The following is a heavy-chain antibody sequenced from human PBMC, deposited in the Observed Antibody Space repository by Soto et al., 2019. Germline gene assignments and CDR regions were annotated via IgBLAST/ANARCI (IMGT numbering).Heavy chain of an antibody. J-gene: IGHJ4*02. V-gene: IGHV1-69*01. Sequence: QVHLVQSGAEVKKPGSSVKVSCKASGGTLSSFTISWVRHAPGQGPEWMGGITPRFATAKYAQKFQGRVTITADESTNTLYMELSSLRSEDTAVYYCARWRGTVTTPGFMGPLDYWGQGTLVTVSS. CDR3: ARWRGTVTTPGFMGPLDY. CDR1: GGTLSSFT. CDR2: ITPRFATA. D-gene: IGHD3-3*01.